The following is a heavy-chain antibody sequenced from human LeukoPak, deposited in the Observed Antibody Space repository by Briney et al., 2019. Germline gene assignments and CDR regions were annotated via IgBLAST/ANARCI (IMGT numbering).Heavy chain of an antibody. J-gene: IGHJ3*02. D-gene: IGHD6-13*01. CDR3: ARVTSSRGAIDI. CDR2: INSDGTST. V-gene: IGHV3-74*03. CDR1: GVTFSSYW. Sequence: GGSLRLSCAPSGVTFSSYWMYWVLQAPGKGLVWVSRINSDGTSTTYAESVKGRFTISRDNAKNTLYLQMNSLRAEDTAMYYCARVTSSRGAIDIWGQGTMVTVSS.